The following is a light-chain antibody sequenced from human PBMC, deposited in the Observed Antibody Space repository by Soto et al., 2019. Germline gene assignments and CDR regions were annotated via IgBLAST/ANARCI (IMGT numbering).Light chain of an antibody. J-gene: IGKJ5*01. V-gene: IGKV3-15*01. Sequence: EIVMTQSPATLSVSPGERATLSCRASQSVSSNFAWYQQKPGQAPRLLIYGASTRATGIPARFSGSGSGTELTLTISSLQSEDFAVYYCQQYNNWLITFGQGTRLEIK. CDR1: QSVSSN. CDR3: QQYNNWLIT. CDR2: GAS.